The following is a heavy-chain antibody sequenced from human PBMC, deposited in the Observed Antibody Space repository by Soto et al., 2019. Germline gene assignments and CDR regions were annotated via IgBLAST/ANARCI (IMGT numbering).Heavy chain of an antibody. CDR1: GGSISSYY. CDR2: IYYSGST. V-gene: IGHV4-59*01. J-gene: IGHJ4*02. Sequence: PSETLSLTCTVSGGSISSYYWSWIRQPPGKGLEWIGYIYYSGSTNYNPSLKSRVTIPVDTSKNQFSLKLSSVTAADTAVYYCARGYSGYDGLDYWGQGTLVTVSS. CDR3: ARGYSGYDGLDY. D-gene: IGHD5-12*01.